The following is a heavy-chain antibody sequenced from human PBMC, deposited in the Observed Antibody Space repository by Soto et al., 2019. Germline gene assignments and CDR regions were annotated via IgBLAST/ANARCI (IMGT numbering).Heavy chain of an antibody. Sequence: QVQLVQSGAEVKKPGSSVKVSCKASGGTFSSYAISWVRQAPGQGLEWMGGIIPIFGTANYAQKFQGRVTITADEYTSTAYMELSSLRSEDTAVYYCARELWFGELSHTPYYYYGMDVWGQGTTVTVSS. CDR1: GGTFSSYA. CDR3: ARELWFGELSHTPYYYYGMDV. D-gene: IGHD3-10*01. V-gene: IGHV1-69*12. CDR2: IIPIFGTA. J-gene: IGHJ6*02.